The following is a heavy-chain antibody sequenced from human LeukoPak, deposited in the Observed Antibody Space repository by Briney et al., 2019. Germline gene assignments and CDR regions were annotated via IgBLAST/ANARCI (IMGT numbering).Heavy chain of an antibody. Sequence: PGGSLRLSCTASGFTFSGYEMDWVRQAPGKGLEWVSYISSSGNSIYYADSVKGRFTISRDNAQNSLYLQMNSLRAEDMAVYYCARGRFGSCWGQGTLVTVSS. CDR3: ARGRFGSC. CDR2: ISSSGNSI. V-gene: IGHV3-48*03. J-gene: IGHJ1*01. D-gene: IGHD6-13*01. CDR1: GFTFSGYE.